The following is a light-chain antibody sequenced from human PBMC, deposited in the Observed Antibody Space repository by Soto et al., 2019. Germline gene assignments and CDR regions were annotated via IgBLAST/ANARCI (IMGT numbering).Light chain of an antibody. Sequence: DIQMTPSPSTLSASVGDRVTITCRASQSISSWLAWYQQKPGRAPKLLIYDASTLESGVPSRFSGSGSGTEFTLTISSLQSDDFATCYCQQYSSYPTFGQGTKVDIK. CDR3: QQYSSYPT. J-gene: IGKJ1*01. CDR2: DAS. V-gene: IGKV1-5*01. CDR1: QSISSW.